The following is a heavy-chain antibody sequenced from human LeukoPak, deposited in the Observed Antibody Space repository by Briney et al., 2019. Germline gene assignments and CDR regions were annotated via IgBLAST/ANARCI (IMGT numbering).Heavy chain of an antibody. CDR3: ARESHVYGGNSFDY. V-gene: IGHV1-69*13. CDR1: GGTFSSYA. D-gene: IGHD4-23*01. J-gene: IGHJ4*02. CDR2: IIPIFGTA. Sequence: SVTVSCKASGGTFSSYAISWVRQAPGQGLEWMGGIIPIFGTANYAQKFQGRVTITADESTSTAYMELSSLRSEDTAVYYCARESHVYGGNSFDYWGQGTLVTVSS.